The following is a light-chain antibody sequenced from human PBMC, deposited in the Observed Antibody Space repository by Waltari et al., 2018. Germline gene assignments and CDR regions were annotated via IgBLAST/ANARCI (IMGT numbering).Light chain of an antibody. CDR2: KAS. Sequence: DIQMTQSPSTLSASVGDRVTITCRASQSIATWLAWYQQKPGKAPKVLISKASTLESGVPSRFSGSRSGTEFTLTISSLQPDDFATYYCQQSYSTPYTFGQGTKLEIK. CDR1: QSIATW. J-gene: IGKJ2*01. V-gene: IGKV1-5*03. CDR3: QQSYSTPYT.